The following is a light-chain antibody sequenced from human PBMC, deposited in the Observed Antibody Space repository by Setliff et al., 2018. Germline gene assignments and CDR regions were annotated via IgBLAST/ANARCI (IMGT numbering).Light chain of an antibody. CDR1: SSDVGSYNR. CDR3: SSYTSSSTDV. J-gene: IGLJ1*01. Sequence: QSALTQPPSVSGSPGRSVTISCTGTSSDVGSYNRVSWYQQPPGTAPKLMIYEVSNRPSGVPDRFSGSKSGNTASLTISGLQAEDEADYYCSSYTSSSTDVFGTGTKVTV. V-gene: IGLV2-18*02. CDR2: EVS.